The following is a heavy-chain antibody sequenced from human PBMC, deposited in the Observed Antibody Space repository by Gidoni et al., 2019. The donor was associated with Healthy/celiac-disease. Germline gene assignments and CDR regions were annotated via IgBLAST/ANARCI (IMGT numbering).Heavy chain of an antibody. CDR1: GGTFSSYA. CDR3: ASGFSITGTRGGDY. V-gene: IGHV1-69*01. J-gene: IGHJ4*02. CDR2: IIPIFGKA. D-gene: IGHD1-20*01. Sequence: QVQLVQSGAEVKKTGSSVKVSCKASGGTFSSYAISWVRQAPGQGLEWMAGIIPIFGKANYAEKFRGKVTITADESTSTAYMELSSLRSEDPAGYYCASGFSITGTRGGDYWGQGTLVTVSS.